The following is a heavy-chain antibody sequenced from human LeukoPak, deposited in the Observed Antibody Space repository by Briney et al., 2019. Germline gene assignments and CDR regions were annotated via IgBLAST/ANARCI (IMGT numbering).Heavy chain of an antibody. CDR3: ARDGYYYDSSGYYYYFDY. J-gene: IGHJ4*02. D-gene: IGHD3-22*01. CDR2: IKQDGSEK. Sequence: GGSLRLSCAASGFTFSSYWMSWVRQAPGKGLEWVANIKQDGSEKYYVDSVKGRFTISRDNAKNSLYLQMNSLRAEDTAVYYCARDGYYYDSSGYYYYFDYWGRGTLVTVSS. CDR1: GFTFSSYW. V-gene: IGHV3-7*01.